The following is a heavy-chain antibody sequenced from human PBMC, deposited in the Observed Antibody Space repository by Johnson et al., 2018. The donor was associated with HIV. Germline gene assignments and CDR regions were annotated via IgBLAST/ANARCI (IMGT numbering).Heavy chain of an antibody. V-gene: IGHV3-30*03. Sequence: QVQLVESGGGVVQPGRSLRLSCAASGFTFTNYGMHWVRQAPGKGLQWVAVMSYDGSTTYYADSVKGRFTISRDNSKNTLYLQMNSLRAEDTAVYYCARDLPGPPSLYAFDIWGQGTMVTVSS. J-gene: IGHJ3*02. CDR2: MSYDGSTT. CDR1: GFTFTNYG. CDR3: ARDLPGPPSLYAFDI.